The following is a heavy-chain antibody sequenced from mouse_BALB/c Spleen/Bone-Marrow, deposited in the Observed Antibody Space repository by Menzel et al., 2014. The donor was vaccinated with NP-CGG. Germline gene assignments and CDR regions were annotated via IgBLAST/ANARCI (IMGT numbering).Heavy chain of an antibody. CDR3: TRGDDYDEEFAY. CDR2: INPSNGGT. V-gene: IGHV1S81*02. Sequence: QVQPQQSGAELVKPGASVKLSCKASGYTFTSYYMYWVKQRPGQGLEWIGVINPSNGGTNFNEKFKSKATLTVDKSSSTAYMQLSSLTSEDSAVYYCTRGDDYDEEFAYWGQGTLVTVSA. CDR1: GYTFTSYY. D-gene: IGHD2-4*01. J-gene: IGHJ3*01.